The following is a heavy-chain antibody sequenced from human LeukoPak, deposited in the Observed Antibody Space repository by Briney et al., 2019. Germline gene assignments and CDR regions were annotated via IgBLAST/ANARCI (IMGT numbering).Heavy chain of an antibody. D-gene: IGHD1-14*01. Sequence: PSESLSLTCNVSGDSISSDYWSWIRQPPGKSLEWIGFIFYSGTTNYNPSLQSRVTISVDTSKNQFSLKLSSVTAADTAVYYCARTRPQDHGTSYMDVWGKGITVTVFS. CDR2: IFYSGTT. CDR3: ARTRPQDHGTSYMDV. J-gene: IGHJ6*03. CDR1: GDSISSDY. V-gene: IGHV4-59*08.